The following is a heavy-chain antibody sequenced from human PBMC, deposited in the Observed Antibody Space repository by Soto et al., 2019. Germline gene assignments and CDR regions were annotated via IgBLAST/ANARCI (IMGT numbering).Heavy chain of an antibody. CDR2: IYYSGST. V-gene: IGHV4-59*01. D-gene: IGHD1-1*01. J-gene: IGHJ4*02. CDR3: ARLATRYYFDY. CDR1: GGSIISYY. Sequence: PSETLSLTCTVSGGSIISYYWSWIRQPPWKGLEWIGYIYYSGSTNYNPSLQSRVTISVDTSKNQFSLKMSSVTAADTAVYYCARLATRYYFDYWGQGTLVTVS.